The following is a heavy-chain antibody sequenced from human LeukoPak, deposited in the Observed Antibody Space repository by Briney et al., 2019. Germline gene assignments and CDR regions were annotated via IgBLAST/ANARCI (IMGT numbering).Heavy chain of an antibody. CDR2: ISSRSGYI. CDR1: GFTFSSYS. V-gene: IGHV3-21*01. CDR3: ARDFGRYHFDY. Sequence: PGGSLRLSCAASGFTFSSYSMNWVRQAPGKGLEWVSSISSRSGYIYYADSVKGRFTISRDNAKNSLYLQMNSLRAEDTAVYYCARDFGRYHFDYWGQGTLVTVSS. J-gene: IGHJ4*02. D-gene: IGHD1-26*01.